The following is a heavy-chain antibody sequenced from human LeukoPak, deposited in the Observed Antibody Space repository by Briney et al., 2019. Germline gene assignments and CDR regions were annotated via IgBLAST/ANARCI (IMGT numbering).Heavy chain of an antibody. Sequence: GVSLRLSCAASGFTFSSYAMSWVRQSPGKGLEWVSAISGSGGSTYYADSVKGRFTIYRDNSKNTLYLQMNSLRAGDKAVYYCAKDRGTMIVALFDYWGQGTLVTVSS. CDR3: AKDRGTMIVALFDY. CDR1: GFTFSSYA. CDR2: ISGSGGST. D-gene: IGHD3-22*01. V-gene: IGHV3-23*01. J-gene: IGHJ4*02.